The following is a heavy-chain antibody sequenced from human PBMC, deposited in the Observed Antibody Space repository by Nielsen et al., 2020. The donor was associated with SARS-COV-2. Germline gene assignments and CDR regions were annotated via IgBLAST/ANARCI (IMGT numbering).Heavy chain of an antibody. CDR2: INWNGGST. D-gene: IGHD6-19*01. Sequence: GESLKISCAASGFTFDDYGMSWVRQAPGKGLEWVSGINWNGGSTGYADSVKGRFTISRDNAKNSLYLQMNSLRAEDTALYHGVSSGWFGDYYGMDVWGQGTTVTVSS. CDR3: VSSGWFGDYYGMDV. V-gene: IGHV3-20*01. J-gene: IGHJ6*02. CDR1: GFTFDDYG.